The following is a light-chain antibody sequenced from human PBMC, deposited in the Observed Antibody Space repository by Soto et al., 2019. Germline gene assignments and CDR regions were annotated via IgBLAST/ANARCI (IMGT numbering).Light chain of an antibody. J-gene: IGLJ2*01. CDR3: AAWDDTLNGVV. V-gene: IGLV1-44*01. CDR2: DNN. Sequence: QSVLTQPPPTSGTPGQRVTISCSGSSTNIGSNTVNWYQQFPGTAPKLLIHDNNRRPSEVPDRFSGSKSGTSASLAISGLQSEDEADYYCAAWDDTLNGVVFGGGTKLTVL. CDR1: STNIGSNT.